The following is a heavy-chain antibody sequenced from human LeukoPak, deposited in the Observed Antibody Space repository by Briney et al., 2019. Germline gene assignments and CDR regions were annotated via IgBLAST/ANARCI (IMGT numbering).Heavy chain of an antibody. J-gene: IGHJ3*02. CDR1: GFTFSTFT. D-gene: IGHD7-27*01. CDR3: TRTSGPVGAFDI. CDR2: IPSSISDM. V-gene: IGHV3-21*01. Sequence: PGGSLRLSCAASGFTFSTFTLNWVRQPHPKGLEWVASIPSSISDMSYADSVKGRFTFSRDNAKNSLYLQMNSLRAEDTAVYYCTRTSGPVGAFDIWGQGTMVTVSS.